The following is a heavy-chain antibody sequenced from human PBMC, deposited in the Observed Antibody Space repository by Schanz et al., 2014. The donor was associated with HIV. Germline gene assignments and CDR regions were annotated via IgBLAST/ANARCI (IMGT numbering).Heavy chain of an antibody. V-gene: IGHV4-59*04. Sequence: QVQLQESGPGLVRPSETLSLTCTVSGDSVSSGDWGWIRQPPGKGLEWIGYNSYRGVSTNYNPSLKSRVTMSVDTSKNQFSLKLTSVTAADTAVYFCARGDFGGNSVDYWGHGNLVTVSS. J-gene: IGHJ4*01. CDR2: NSYRGVST. D-gene: IGHD2-21*02. CDR3: ARGDFGGNSVDY. CDR1: GDSVSSGD.